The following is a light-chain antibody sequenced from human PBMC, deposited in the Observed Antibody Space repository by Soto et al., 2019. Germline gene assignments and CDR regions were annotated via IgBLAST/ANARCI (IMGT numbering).Light chain of an antibody. CDR2: GAS. CDR3: QQYNNLLRP. V-gene: IGKV3-15*01. J-gene: IGKJ1*01. CDR1: QSVSSN. Sequence: IRMSHSLATLSVSTGERATLSCRASQSVSSNLAWYQQKPGQAPRLLIYGASTRATGIPAWFSGSGSGTEFTLTISSLQSEDFAVYCCQQYNNLLRPFGQGTMVDI.